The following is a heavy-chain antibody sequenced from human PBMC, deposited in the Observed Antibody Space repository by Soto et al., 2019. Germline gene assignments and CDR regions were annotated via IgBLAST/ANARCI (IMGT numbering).Heavy chain of an antibody. CDR1: GGSISSGDYY. D-gene: IGHD4-17*01. J-gene: IGHJ4*02. CDR2: IYYSGST. V-gene: IGHV4-30-4*01. CDR3: ARKRDYGDYIDY. Sequence: SETLSLTCTVSGGSISSGDYYWSWIRQPPGKGLEWVGYIYYSGSTYYNPSLKSRVTISVDTSKNQFSLKLSSVTAADTAVYYCARKRDYGDYIDYWGQGTLVTVSS.